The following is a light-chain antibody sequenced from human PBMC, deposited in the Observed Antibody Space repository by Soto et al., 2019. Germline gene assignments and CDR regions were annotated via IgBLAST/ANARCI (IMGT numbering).Light chain of an antibody. CDR1: SSDVGGYNY. J-gene: IGLJ2*01. CDR2: EVN. Sequence: QSALTQPPSASGSPGQSVAISCTGTSSDVGGYNYVSWYQQHPGKAPKLMIYEVNKRPSGVPDRFSGSKSGNTASLTVSGLQAEDEADYYCSSYSSTTTYILFGGGTQLTVL. CDR3: SSYSSTTTYIL. V-gene: IGLV2-8*01.